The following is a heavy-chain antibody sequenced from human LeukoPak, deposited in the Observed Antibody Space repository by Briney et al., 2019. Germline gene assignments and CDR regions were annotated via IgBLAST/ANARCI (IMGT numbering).Heavy chain of an antibody. J-gene: IGHJ4*02. V-gene: IGHV3-30-3*01. CDR3: ARDGMIVDHYFDY. Sequence: GGSLRLSCAASGFTFSSYAMHWVRQAPGEGLEWVAVISYDGSNKYYADSVKGRFTISRDNSKNTLYLQMNSLRAEDTAVYYCARDGMIVDHYFDYWGQGTLVTVSS. CDR2: ISYDGSNK. D-gene: IGHD3-22*01. CDR1: GFTFSSYA.